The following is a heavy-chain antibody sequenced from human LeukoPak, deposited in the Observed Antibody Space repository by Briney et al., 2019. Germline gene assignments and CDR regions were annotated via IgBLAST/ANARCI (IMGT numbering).Heavy chain of an antibody. CDR1: GFTFSSYA. D-gene: IGHD2-15*01. CDR2: ISGSGGST. CDR3: AKKAFVVVVAASESDWFDP. Sequence: EGSLRLSCAASGFTFSSYAMSWVRQAPGKGLEWVSAISGSGGSTYYADSVKGRFTISRDNSKNTLYLQMNSLRAEDTAVYYCAKKAFVVVVAASESDWFDPWGQGTLVTVSS. V-gene: IGHV3-23*01. J-gene: IGHJ5*02.